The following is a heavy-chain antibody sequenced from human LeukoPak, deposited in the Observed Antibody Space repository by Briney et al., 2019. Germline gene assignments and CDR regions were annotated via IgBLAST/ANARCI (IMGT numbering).Heavy chain of an antibody. CDR3: ARDLTGTAAFDI. CDR1: GYTFTGYY. CDR2: INPNSGGT. D-gene: IGHD1/OR15-1a*01. V-gene: IGHV1-2*02. Sequence: GASVKVSCKASGYTFTGYYMHWVRQAPGQGLEWMGWINPNSGGTNYAQKFQGGVTMTRDTSISTAYMELSRLRSDDTAVYYCARDLTGTAAFDIWGQGTMVTVSS. J-gene: IGHJ3*02.